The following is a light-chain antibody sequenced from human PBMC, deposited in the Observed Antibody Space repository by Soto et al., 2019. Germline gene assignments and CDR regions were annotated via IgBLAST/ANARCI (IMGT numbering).Light chain of an antibody. Sequence: QSALTQPASVSGSPGRSITISCTGTSSDVGGYNYVSWYQQHPGKAPKLMIYEVSNRPSGVSNRFSGSKSGNTASLTISGLQAEDEADYYCSSYTSSSLWVFGGGTKLTVL. CDR3: SSYTSSSLWV. V-gene: IGLV2-14*01. CDR1: SSDVGGYNY. CDR2: EVS. J-gene: IGLJ3*02.